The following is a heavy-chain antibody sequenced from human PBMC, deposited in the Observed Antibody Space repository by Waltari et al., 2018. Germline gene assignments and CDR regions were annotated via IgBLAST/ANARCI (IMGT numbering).Heavy chain of an antibody. J-gene: IGHJ4*02. V-gene: IGHV4-30-2*01. Sequence: QVQLQESGPGLVKPSQTLSLTCPVSGGSLRSGGSYWSWIRQPPGKGLEWIGYIYHSGSTYYNPSLKSRVTISVDRSKNQFSLKLSSVTAADTAVYYCARGMESDSSGYYNLVYWGQGTLVTVSS. CDR2: IYHSGST. D-gene: IGHD3-22*01. CDR1: GGSLRSGGSY. CDR3: ARGMESDSSGYYNLVY.